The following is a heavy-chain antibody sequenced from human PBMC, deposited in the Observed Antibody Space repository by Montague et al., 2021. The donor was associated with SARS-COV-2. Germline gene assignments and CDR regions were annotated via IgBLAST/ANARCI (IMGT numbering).Heavy chain of an antibody. J-gene: IGHJ4*02. V-gene: IGHV3-23*01. CDR1: GFTFSSYA. CDR2: ISGSGGST. CDR3: AKGLSSGSYYSSYFDY. D-gene: IGHD3-10*01. Sequence: SLRLSCAVSGFTFSSYAMSLVRQAPGKGLEWVSVISGSGGSTYYSDSVKGRFTISRDNSKNTLYLQMNSLRAEDTAVYYCAKGLSSGSYYSSYFDYWGQGTLVTVSS.